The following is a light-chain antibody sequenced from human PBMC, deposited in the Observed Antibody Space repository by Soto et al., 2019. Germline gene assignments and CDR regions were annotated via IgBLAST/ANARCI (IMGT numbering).Light chain of an antibody. J-gene: IGKJ2*01. V-gene: IGKV1-5*01. CDR3: QQYLTYT. CDR1: QSISSW. CDR2: DAS. Sequence: DIQMTQSPSTLSASVGDTVTITCRASQSISSWLAWYQQKAGKAPRLLIYDASDLESGVPSRFSGSGSGTEFTLTISSLQPHDFEPYSGQQYLTYTCGRGTKLEIK.